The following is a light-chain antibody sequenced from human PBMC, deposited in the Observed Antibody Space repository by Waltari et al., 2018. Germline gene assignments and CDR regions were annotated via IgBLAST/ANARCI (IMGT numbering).Light chain of an antibody. V-gene: IGKV4-1*01. CDR1: QSVLYRSSNKNF. Sequence: DIVVTQSPASLSVSLGERTTINCTSSQSVLYRSSNKNFLAWYQQKPGQPPKLLIYWASTRESGVTDRFSGSGSGTDFTLTISSLQAEDVAVYYCQKYYSTIFTFGPGTKVDIK. CDR2: WAS. J-gene: IGKJ3*01. CDR3: QKYYSTIFT.